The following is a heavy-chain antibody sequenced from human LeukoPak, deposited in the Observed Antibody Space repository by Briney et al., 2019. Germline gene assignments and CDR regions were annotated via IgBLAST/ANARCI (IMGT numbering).Heavy chain of an antibody. CDR3: ARQGSSTIGYYLDY. J-gene: IGHJ4*02. D-gene: IGHD3-10*01. CDR2: IYYRGTT. V-gene: IGHV4-39*01. CDR1: GDSISISSYY. Sequence: SETLSVICVVSGDSISISSYYWIWIRQSPGKGLEWIGSIYYRGTTYYNPSLKSRATISVDTSKQQFSLKLSSVTAVDTAVYYCARQGSSTIGYYLDYWGQGTQVTVSS.